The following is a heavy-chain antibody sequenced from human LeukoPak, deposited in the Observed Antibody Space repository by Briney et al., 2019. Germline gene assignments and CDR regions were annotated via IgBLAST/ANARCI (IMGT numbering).Heavy chain of an antibody. CDR2: IFDGGTP. CDR1: GITVNTNY. Sequence: PGGSLRLSCAASGITVNTNYMSWVRQAPGKGLEWVSVIFDGGTPYYADSVKGRFTISRDSFENRLYLQMNSLRVEDSAFYFCARGPRGVIKAFDYWGQGIQVTVSS. CDR3: ARGPRGVIKAFDY. D-gene: IGHD3-10*01. J-gene: IGHJ4*01. V-gene: IGHV3-53*01.